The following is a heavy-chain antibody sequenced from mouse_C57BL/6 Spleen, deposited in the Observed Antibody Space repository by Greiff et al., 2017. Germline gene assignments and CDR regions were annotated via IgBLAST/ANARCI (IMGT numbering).Heavy chain of an antibody. J-gene: IGHJ4*01. CDR1: GYAFSSYW. V-gene: IGHV1-80*01. Sequence: VQRVESGAELVKPGASVKISCKASGYAFSSYWMNWVKQRPGKGLEWIGQIYPGDGDTNYNGKFKGKATLTADKSSSTAYMQLSSLTSEDSAVYFCASFYYGSSFYYYAMDYWGQGTSVTVSS. D-gene: IGHD1-1*01. CDR3: ASFYYGSSFYYYAMDY. CDR2: IYPGDGDT.